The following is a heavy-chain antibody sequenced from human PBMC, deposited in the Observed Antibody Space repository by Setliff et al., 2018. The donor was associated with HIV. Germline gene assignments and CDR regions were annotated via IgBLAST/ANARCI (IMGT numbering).Heavy chain of an antibody. CDR1: GDSVSRRC. Sequence: SETLSLTCAVSGDSVSRRCWSWVRQSQGKGLEWIGETCNGGAFRGGAFNYNPFLRSRATISMGWPENDFSLRLTPVTASDTAVYYCVQNFGWALGNWGPGTLGTSPQ. CDR3: VQNFGWALGN. J-gene: IGHJ4*02. CDR2: TCNGGAFRGGAF. V-gene: IGHV4-4*02. D-gene: IGHD3-16*01.